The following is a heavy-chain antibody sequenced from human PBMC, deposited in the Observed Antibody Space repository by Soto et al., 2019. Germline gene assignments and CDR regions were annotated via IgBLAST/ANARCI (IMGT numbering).Heavy chain of an antibody. Sequence: PSETLSLTCTVSGGSISSGGYYWSWIRQHPGKGLEWIGYIYYSGSTYYNPSLKSRVTISVDTSKNQFSLKLSSVTAADTAVFYCASLPNVGTNPPFDYWGQGTLVTVSS. V-gene: IGHV4-31*03. CDR3: ASLPNVGTNPPFDY. CDR1: GGSISSGGYY. D-gene: IGHD1-26*01. CDR2: IYYSGST. J-gene: IGHJ4*02.